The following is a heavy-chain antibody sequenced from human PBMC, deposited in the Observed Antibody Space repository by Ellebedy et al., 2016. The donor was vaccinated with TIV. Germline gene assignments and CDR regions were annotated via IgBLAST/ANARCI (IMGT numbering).Heavy chain of an antibody. V-gene: IGHV3-49*04. CDR2: VGAKAYGGTT. CDR1: GFTFSSYA. Sequence: GGSLRLSXAASGFTFSSYAMSWVRQAPGKGLEWVGIVGAKAYGGTTEYAASVKGRFIISRDDSKSIAYLQMNSLKIEDTAVYYCERSGGYWGQGTLVTVSS. J-gene: IGHJ4*02. CDR3: ERSGGY. D-gene: IGHD1-1*01.